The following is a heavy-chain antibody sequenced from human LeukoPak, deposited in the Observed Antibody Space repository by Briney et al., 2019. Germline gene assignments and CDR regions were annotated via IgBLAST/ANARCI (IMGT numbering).Heavy chain of an antibody. CDR1: GFTFSYYS. J-gene: IGHJ6*03. CDR3: AKVDRGDYSSSPVPYYNYYMNV. V-gene: IGHV3-21*01. CDR2: ISSSSSLI. D-gene: IGHD6-13*01. Sequence: GGSLRLSCAASGFTFSYYSMNWVRQAPGRGLEWVSCISSSSSLIFYSDSVRGRFTISRDNTKNLLYLHMNSLRVEDTAVYYCAKVDRGDYSSSPVPYYNYYMNVWGKGTTVTVSS.